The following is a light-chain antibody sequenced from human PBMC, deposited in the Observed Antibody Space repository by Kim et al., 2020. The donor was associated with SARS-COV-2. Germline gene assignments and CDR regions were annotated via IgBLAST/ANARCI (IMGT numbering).Light chain of an antibody. Sequence: NFMLTQPLSVSESPGKTVIISCTRSSGSIASNYVQWYQQRPGSSPTPVIYEDDQRPSGVPDRFSGSIDSSSNSASLTISGLKTEDEADYYCQSDDGSKRWVFGGGTKVTVL. CDR1: SGSIASNY. J-gene: IGLJ3*02. V-gene: IGLV6-57*01. CDR2: EDD. CDR3: QSDDGSKRWV.